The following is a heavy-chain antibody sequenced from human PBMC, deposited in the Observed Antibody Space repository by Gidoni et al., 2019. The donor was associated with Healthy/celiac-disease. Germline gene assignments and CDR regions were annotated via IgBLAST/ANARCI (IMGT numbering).Heavy chain of an antibody. V-gene: IGHV4-34*01. J-gene: IGHJ4*02. D-gene: IGHD5-12*01. CDR2: INHSGST. Sequence: QVQLQQWGAGLLKPSATLSLTCAVYGGSLSGYYWSWIRQPPGKGLEWIGEINHSGSTNYNPSLKSRVTISVDTSKNQFSLKLSSVTAADTAVYYCARKRWLRYRGFDYWGQGTLVTVSS. CDR1: GGSLSGYY. CDR3: ARKRWLRYRGFDY.